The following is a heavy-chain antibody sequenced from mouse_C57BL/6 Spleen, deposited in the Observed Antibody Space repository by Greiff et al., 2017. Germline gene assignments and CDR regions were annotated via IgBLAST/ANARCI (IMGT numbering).Heavy chain of an antibody. Sequence: VQLKESGPGLVKPSQSLSLTCSVTGYSITSGYYWNWIRQFPGNKLEWMGYISYDGSNNYNPSLKNRISITRDTSKNQFFLKLNSVTTEDTATYYCARVSLYYAVDYWGQGTTLTVSS. CDR1: GYSITSGYY. J-gene: IGHJ2*01. V-gene: IGHV3-6*01. CDR2: ISYDGSN. D-gene: IGHD2-1*01. CDR3: ARVSLYYAVDY.